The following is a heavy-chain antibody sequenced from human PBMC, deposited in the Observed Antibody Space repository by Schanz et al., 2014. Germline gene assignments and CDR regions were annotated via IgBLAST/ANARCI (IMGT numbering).Heavy chain of an antibody. CDR3: TRGSGSRSYGWYYDS. V-gene: IGHV3-53*01. J-gene: IGHJ4*02. Sequence: EVQLVESGGGLIQPGGSLRLSCAVSGFTVNTNYMSWVRQAPGKGLEWISSMYINSGSTQYADSVKGRFTISRDNAKNTLYLQMNSVRAEDSAVYYCTRGSGSRSYGWYYDSWGQGTLVTVSS. CDR1: GFTVNTNY. D-gene: IGHD3-10*01. CDR2: MYINSGST.